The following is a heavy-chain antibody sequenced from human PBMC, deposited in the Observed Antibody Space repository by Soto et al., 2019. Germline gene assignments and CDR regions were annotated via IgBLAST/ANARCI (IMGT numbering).Heavy chain of an antibody. CDR3: AREDGIAGETSAFDY. CDR2: MHSDVTT. CDR1: GFSVTANS. D-gene: IGHD1-26*01. J-gene: IGHJ4*01. V-gene: IGHV3-53*01. Sequence: EMQLVESGGGLIQPGGSLRLSCAASGFSVTANSMSWVRQAPGKGLEWVSVMHSDVTTYYADSVKGRFIISRDNAKNSLFLQMSSLTAEDTAVYYCAREDGIAGETSAFDYWGHGTLVTVSS.